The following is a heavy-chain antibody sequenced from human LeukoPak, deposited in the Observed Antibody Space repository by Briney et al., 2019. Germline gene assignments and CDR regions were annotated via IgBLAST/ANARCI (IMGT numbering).Heavy chain of an antibody. CDR3: ARDSKITMIVVVPYYYGMDV. V-gene: IGHV3-30*03. J-gene: IGHJ6*02. D-gene: IGHD3-22*01. CDR1: GFTFSSYG. Sequence: GGSLRLSCAASGFTFSSYGMHWVRQAPGKGLEWVAVISYDGSNKYYADSVKGRFTISRDNSKNTLYLQMNSLRAEDTAVYYCARDSKITMIVVVPYYYGMDVWGQGTTVTVSS. CDR2: ISYDGSNK.